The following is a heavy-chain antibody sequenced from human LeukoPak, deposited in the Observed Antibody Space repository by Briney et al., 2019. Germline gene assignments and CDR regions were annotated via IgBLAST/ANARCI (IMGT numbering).Heavy chain of an antibody. Sequence: GGSLRLSCAASGFTFSSYAMSWVRRTPGKGLDWVSTISGGGSGTYYAASVKGRFTISRDNSKNTLFLQMNSLRAEDTAIYYCAKYGPQDSGSSHFDYWGQGALVTVSS. CDR2: ISGGGSGT. V-gene: IGHV3-23*01. CDR1: GFTFSSYA. J-gene: IGHJ4*02. CDR3: AKYGPQDSGSSHFDY. D-gene: IGHD1-26*01.